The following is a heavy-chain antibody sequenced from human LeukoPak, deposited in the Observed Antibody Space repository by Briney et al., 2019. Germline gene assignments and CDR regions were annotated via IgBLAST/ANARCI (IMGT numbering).Heavy chain of an antibody. V-gene: IGHV1-69*05. Sequence: SVKVSCKASGGTFSSYAISWVRQAPGQGLEWMGRIIPIFGTANYAQKFQGRVTITTDESTSTAYMELSSLRSEDTAVYYCAGGTIFGVVNTFDYWGQGTLVTVSS. CDR3: AGGTIFGVVNTFDY. CDR1: GGTFSSYA. D-gene: IGHD3-3*01. CDR2: IIPIFGTA. J-gene: IGHJ4*02.